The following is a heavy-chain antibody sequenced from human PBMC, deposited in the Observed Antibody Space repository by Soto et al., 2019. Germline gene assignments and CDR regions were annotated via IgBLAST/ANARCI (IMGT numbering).Heavy chain of an antibody. CDR3: ARALVPDSEFDY. D-gene: IGHD6-6*01. CDR1: GGSISDGDYY. Sequence: SETLSLTCTVSGGSISDGDYYWSWIRQPPGKGLEWIGHIYDSGNTYNNPSLKSRLTISVDTSKNQFSLKLSSVTAADTAVYYCARALVPDSEFDYWGQGTLVTVSS. CDR2: IYDSGNT. V-gene: IGHV4-30-4*02. J-gene: IGHJ4*02.